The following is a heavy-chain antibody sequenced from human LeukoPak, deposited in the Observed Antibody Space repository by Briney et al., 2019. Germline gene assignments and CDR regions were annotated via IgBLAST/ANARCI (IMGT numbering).Heavy chain of an antibody. CDR3: AAYRLPDSFDY. CDR2: ISYDGSNK. Sequence: PGGSLRLSCAASGFTFSSYAMHWVRQAPGKGLEWVAVISYDGSNKYYADSVKGRFTISRDNSKNTLYLQMNSLRAEDTAVYYCAAYRLPDSFDYWGQGTLVTVSS. J-gene: IGHJ4*02. V-gene: IGHV3-30-3*01. D-gene: IGHD4-11*01. CDR1: GFTFSSYA.